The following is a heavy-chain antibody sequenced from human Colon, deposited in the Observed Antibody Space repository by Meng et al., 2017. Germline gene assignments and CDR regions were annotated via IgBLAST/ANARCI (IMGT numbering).Heavy chain of an antibody. V-gene: IGHV3-49*03. Sequence: GESLKISCTASGCTFGDYAMSWFRQAPGKGLEWVGFIRSKAYGGTTEYAASVKGRFTISRDDSKSIAYLQMNSLKTEDTAVYYCTRDGPSLYYYGSGSYEVSAFDIWGQGTMVTVSS. CDR3: TRDGPSLYYYGSGSYEVSAFDI. J-gene: IGHJ3*02. D-gene: IGHD3-10*01. CDR1: GCTFGDYA. CDR2: IRSKAYGGTT.